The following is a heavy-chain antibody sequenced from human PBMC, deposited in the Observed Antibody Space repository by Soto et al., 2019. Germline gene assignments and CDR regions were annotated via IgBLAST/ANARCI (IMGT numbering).Heavy chain of an antibody. CDR1: GYSISSGYY. D-gene: IGHD3-10*02. CDR2: TYHSGST. J-gene: IGHJ4*02. Sequence: SETLSLTCAVSGYSISSGYYCGCIRQPPGKGLEWIGSTYHSGSTSYKPSLKSRVTISVDTSKNQFSLKLSSVTAADTAVYYCARDVRGATSPYFDYWGQGTLVTVSS. V-gene: IGHV4-38-2*02. CDR3: ARDVRGATSPYFDY.